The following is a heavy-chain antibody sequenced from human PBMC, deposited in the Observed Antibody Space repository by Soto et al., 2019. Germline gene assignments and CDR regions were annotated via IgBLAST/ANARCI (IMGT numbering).Heavy chain of an antibody. V-gene: IGHV1-69*02. J-gene: IGHJ4*02. Sequence: QVQLVQSGAEVKKPGSSVKVSCKASGGTFSSYTISWVRQAPGQGLEWMGRIIPILGIANYAQKFQGRVTITADKSTSTAYMELSSLRSEDTAVYYCAIRGSGYDRDYWGQGTLVTVSS. CDR3: AIRGSGYDRDY. D-gene: IGHD5-12*01. CDR1: GGTFSSYT. CDR2: IIPILGIA.